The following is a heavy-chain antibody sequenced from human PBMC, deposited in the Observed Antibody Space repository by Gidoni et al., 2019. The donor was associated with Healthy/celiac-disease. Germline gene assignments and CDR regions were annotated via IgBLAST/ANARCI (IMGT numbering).Heavy chain of an antibody. Sequence: EVQLVESGGGLVKPGGSLSLSCAASGFTFRRYRMNWVRQAPGKGLEWVSSISSSSSYIYYADSVKGRFTISRDNAKNSLYLQMNSLRAEDTAVYYCARDGTLWFGEVLTYYYYGMDVWGQGTTVTVSS. D-gene: IGHD3-10*01. CDR1: GFTFRRYR. CDR3: ARDGTLWFGEVLTYYYYGMDV. V-gene: IGHV3-21*01. CDR2: ISSSSSYI. J-gene: IGHJ6*02.